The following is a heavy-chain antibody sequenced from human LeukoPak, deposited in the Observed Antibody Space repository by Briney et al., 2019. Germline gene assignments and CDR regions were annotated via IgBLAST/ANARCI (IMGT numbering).Heavy chain of an antibody. D-gene: IGHD2-15*01. Sequence: ASVKVSCKASGGTFSSYAISWVRQAPGQGLEWMGRIIPIFGTANYAQKFQGRVTITTDESTSTAYMELSSLRSEDTAVYYCAGDCLSGGSCYSDYWGQGTLVTVSS. V-gene: IGHV1-69*05. CDR2: IIPIFGTA. CDR3: AGDCLSGGSCYSDY. CDR1: GGTFSSYA. J-gene: IGHJ4*02.